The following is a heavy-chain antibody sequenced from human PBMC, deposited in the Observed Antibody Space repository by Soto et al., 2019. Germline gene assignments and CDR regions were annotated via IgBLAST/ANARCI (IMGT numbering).Heavy chain of an antibody. CDR1: GFIVSNNY. CDR2: IYTGGRT. Sequence: GWLRRAGSASGFIVSNNYMNWVRQAPGKGLEWVSVIYTGGRTSYGDSVKGRFTISRDSSKNTLYLQMNSLRVEDTAVYYCARGGYGGNSSPAADCFDIWGRGTMVTV. CDR3: ARGGYGGNSSPAADCFDI. D-gene: IGHD4-17*01. V-gene: IGHV3-53*01. J-gene: IGHJ3*02.